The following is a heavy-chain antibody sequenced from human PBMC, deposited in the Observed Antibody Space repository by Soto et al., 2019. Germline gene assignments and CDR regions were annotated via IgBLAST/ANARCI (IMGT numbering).Heavy chain of an antibody. J-gene: IGHJ4*02. CDR2: IRPYDGST. CDR1: RYTLTSYV. Sequence: ASVKVSCKASRYTLTSYVLSWLRQAPGQGLEWMGWIRPYDGSTKSAQKLQGRVPIKTDPSTSTAYMELRSQRSDDTAAYYSARAPTNAYSSSSVEYWGKG. D-gene: IGHD6-6*01. CDR3: ARAPTNAYSSSSVEY. V-gene: IGHV1-18*04.